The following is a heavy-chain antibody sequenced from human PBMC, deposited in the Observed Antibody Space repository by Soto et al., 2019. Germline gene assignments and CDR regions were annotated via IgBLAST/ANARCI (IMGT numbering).Heavy chain of an antibody. CDR2: ISNSGVST. V-gene: IGHV3-23*01. D-gene: IGHD3-22*01. CDR3: AKSDSTSWRYYFDY. J-gene: IGHJ4*01. Sequence: SLRLSCVSSGFTFSNYALSWVRQAPGAGLEWVAGISNSGVSTDYADSVKGRFTISRDNSKNTLYLQMNSLRAEDTAVYYCAKSDSTSWRYYFDYCGHGTLVTVSS. CDR1: GFTFSNYA.